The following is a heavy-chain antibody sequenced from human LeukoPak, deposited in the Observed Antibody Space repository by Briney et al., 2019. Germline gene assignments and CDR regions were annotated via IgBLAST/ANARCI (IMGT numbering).Heavy chain of an antibody. J-gene: IGHJ4*02. V-gene: IGHV3-30-3*01. Sequence: GRSLRLSCAASGFTFSGYAMHWVRQAPGKWPEWVAVISYDGSNKYYADSVKGRFTISRDNSKNTLYLQMNSLRAEDTAVYYCARDLAGYNSFDYWGQGTLVTVSS. CDR3: ARDLAGYNSFDY. D-gene: IGHD5-24*01. CDR2: ISYDGSNK. CDR1: GFTFSGYA.